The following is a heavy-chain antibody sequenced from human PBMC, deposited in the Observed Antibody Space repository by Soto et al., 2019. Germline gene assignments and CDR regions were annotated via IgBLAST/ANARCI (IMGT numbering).Heavy chain of an antibody. D-gene: IGHD3-22*01. Sequence: QVQLVQSGAEVKKPGSSVKVSCKASGGTFSSYTISWVRQAPGQGLEWMGRIIPILGIANYAQKFQGRVTITADKSTSTAYMELSSLRSEDTAVYYCAREGYYDSSGYSLLNGFDPWGQGTLVTVSS. CDR3: AREGYYDSSGYSLLNGFDP. CDR2: IIPILGIA. V-gene: IGHV1-69*08. J-gene: IGHJ5*02. CDR1: GGTFSSYT.